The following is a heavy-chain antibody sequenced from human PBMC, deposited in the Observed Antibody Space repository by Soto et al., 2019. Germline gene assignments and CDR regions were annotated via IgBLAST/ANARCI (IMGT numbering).Heavy chain of an antibody. CDR1: GGTFSSYA. Sequence: QVQLVQSGAEVKKPGSSVKVSCTASGGTFSSYAISWVRQAPGQGLEWMGGLIPIFGTANYAQKFQGRVTSAAHEHTSAASMRLSSLRAEDTAVYYCARASGIAAACDYFYGMDVWGQGTTVTVSS. D-gene: IGHD6-13*01. CDR3: ARASGIAAACDYFYGMDV. CDR2: LIPIFGTA. J-gene: IGHJ6*02. V-gene: IGHV1-69*01.